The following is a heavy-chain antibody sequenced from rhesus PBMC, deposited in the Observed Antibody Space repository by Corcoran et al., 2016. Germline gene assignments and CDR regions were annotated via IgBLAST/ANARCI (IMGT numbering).Heavy chain of an antibody. J-gene: IGHJ4*01. Sequence: QVQLQESGPAVVKPSETLSLTCSVSGGSISSDYDWSWIRQSPGKGLEWIGYIHGSSGSTNCNPSLKSRVTISKDTSKNQFSLKLSSMTTADTAVYYCARKSRITGTKRDYFDYWGQGVLVTVSS. CDR3: ARKSRITGTKRDYFDY. D-gene: IGHD1-26*01. V-gene: IGHV4-127*01. CDR1: GGSISSDYD. CDR2: IHGSSGST.